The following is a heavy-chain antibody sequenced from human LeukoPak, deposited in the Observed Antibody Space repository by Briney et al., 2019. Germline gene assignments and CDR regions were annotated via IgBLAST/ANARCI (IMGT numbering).Heavy chain of an antibody. J-gene: IGHJ4*02. V-gene: IGHV1-18*01. CDR3: ARIYYDSSGKTRFDY. Sequence: ASVTVSCKASGYTFTSYGISWVRQAPGQGLEWMGWISAYNGNTNYAQKLQGRVTMTTDTSTSTAYMELRSLRSDDTAVYYCARIYYDSSGKTRFDYWGQGTLVTVSS. CDR1: GYTFTSYG. D-gene: IGHD3-22*01. CDR2: ISAYNGNT.